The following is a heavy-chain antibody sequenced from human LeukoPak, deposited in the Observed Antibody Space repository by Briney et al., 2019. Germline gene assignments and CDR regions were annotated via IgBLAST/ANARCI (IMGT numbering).Heavy chain of an antibody. CDR1: GFIFRNYW. J-gene: IGHJ5*02. Sequence: GGSLRLSCAASGFIFRNYWMSWVRQAPGKGLEWVANIKEDGSEKYYVESVKGRFTISRDNAKNSLYLQMSSLRAEDTAIYYCARGVIIRGRLDPWGQGTLVTVSS. D-gene: IGHD3-16*02. CDR2: IKEDGSEK. CDR3: ARGVIIRGRLDP. V-gene: IGHV3-7*01.